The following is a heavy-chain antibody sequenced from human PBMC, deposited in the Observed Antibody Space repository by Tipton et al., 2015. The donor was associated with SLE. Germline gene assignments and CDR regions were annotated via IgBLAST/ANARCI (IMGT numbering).Heavy chain of an antibody. Sequence: TLSLTCAVYGGSFSGYYWSWIRQPAGKGLEWIGHIYTSGSTNYNPSLKSRVTISVDTSKNQFSLKLSSVTAADTALYYCARGTNYDSSGYYSYWGQGTLVTVSS. D-gene: IGHD3-22*01. V-gene: IGHV4-59*10. J-gene: IGHJ4*02. CDR3: ARGTNYDSSGYYSY. CDR1: GGSFSGYY. CDR2: IYTSGST.